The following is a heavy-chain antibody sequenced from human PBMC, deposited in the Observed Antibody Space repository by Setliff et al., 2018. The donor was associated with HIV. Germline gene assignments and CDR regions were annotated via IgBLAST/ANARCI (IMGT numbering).Heavy chain of an antibody. V-gene: IGHV3-23*01. CDR2: ISDSGGGT. D-gene: IGHD1-26*01. J-gene: IGHJ4*02. CDR3: ARDDDATSHYSRFDY. CDR1: GFTFSSYA. Sequence: SGGSLRLSCAASGFTFSSYAMSWVRQAPGEGLEWVASISDSGGGTYHADSVKGRFTVSRDNSKNTLYLQMDSLRAEDTAVYYCARDDDATSHYSRFDYWGQGTLVTVSS.